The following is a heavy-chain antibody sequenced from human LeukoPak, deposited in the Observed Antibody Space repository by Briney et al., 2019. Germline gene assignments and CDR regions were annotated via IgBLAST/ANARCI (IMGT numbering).Heavy chain of an antibody. CDR2: IIPILGIA. J-gene: IGHJ4*02. CDR3: AAQEIIVATTAFDY. D-gene: IGHD5-12*01. CDR1: GGTFSSYA. Sequence: ASVKVSCKASGGTFSSYAISWVRQAPGQGLEWMGRIIPILGIANYAQKFQGRVTITADKSTSTAYMELSSVTAADTAVYYCAAQEIIVATTAFDYWGQGTLVTVSS. V-gene: IGHV1-69*04.